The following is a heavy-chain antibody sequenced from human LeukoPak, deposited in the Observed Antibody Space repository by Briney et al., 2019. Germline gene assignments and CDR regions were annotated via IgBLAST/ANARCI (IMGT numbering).Heavy chain of an antibody. CDR3: AKAPWRGGFYSGSYLFGY. Sequence: PGGSLRLSCAASGFTFSSYAMSWVRQAPGKGLEWVSAISGSGGSTYYADSVKGRFTISRDNSKNTLYLQMNSLRAEDTAVYYCAKAPWRGGFYSGSYLFGYWGQGTLVTVSS. J-gene: IGHJ4*02. V-gene: IGHV3-23*01. D-gene: IGHD1-26*01. CDR1: GFTFSSYA. CDR2: ISGSGGST.